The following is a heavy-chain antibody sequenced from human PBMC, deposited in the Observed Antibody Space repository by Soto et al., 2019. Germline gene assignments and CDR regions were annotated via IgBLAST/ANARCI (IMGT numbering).Heavy chain of an antibody. CDR3: ARDPQWLQFDY. J-gene: IGHJ4*02. CDR1: GFTFSSYA. V-gene: IGHV3-30-3*01. CDR2: ISYDGSNK. Sequence: QVQLVESGGGVVQPGRSPRLSCAASGFTFSSYAMHWVRQAPGKGLEWVAVISYDGSNKYYADSVKGRFTISRDNSKNTLYLQMNSLRAEDTAVYYCARDPQWLQFDYWGQGTLVTVSS. D-gene: IGHD5-12*01.